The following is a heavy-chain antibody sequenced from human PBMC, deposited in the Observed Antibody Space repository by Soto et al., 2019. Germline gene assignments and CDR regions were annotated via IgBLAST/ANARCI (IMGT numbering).Heavy chain of an antibody. Sequence: QVHLQESGPGPVEPSQTLSLTCTVSGASISSGGYFWSWIRQFPGKGLEWLGDLYYTGTTSYNPSLRSRLAMSANTSKNQFSLRVTSVTVADTAIYYCARVGVVAASPSYWYFDLWGRGTLVTVSS. J-gene: IGHJ2*01. CDR2: LYYTGTT. CDR1: GASISSGGYF. CDR3: ARVGVVAASPSYWYFDL. V-gene: IGHV4-31*03. D-gene: IGHD2-15*01.